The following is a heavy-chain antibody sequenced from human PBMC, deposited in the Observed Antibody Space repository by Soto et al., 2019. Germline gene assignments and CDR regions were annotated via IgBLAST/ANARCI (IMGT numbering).Heavy chain of an antibody. CDR3: ARRYGSGQNWFDP. Sequence: SETLSLTCTVSGGSISSGGYYWSWIRQHPGKGLEWIGYIYYSGSTYYNPSLKSRVTISVDTSRNQFSLKLSSVTAADTAVYYCARRYGSGQNWFDPWGQGTLVTVSS. V-gene: IGHV4-31*03. CDR2: IYYSGST. CDR1: GGSISSGGYY. D-gene: IGHD3-10*01. J-gene: IGHJ5*02.